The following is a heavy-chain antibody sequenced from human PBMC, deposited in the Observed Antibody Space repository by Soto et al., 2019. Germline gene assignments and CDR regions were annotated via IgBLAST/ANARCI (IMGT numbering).Heavy chain of an antibody. J-gene: IGHJ4*02. CDR1: GFTFSSYS. V-gene: IGHV3-48*01. D-gene: IGHD2-2*01. Sequence: PGGSLRLACAASGFTFSSYSMNWVRQAPGKGLEWVSYISSSSSTIYYADSVKGRFTISRDNAKNSLYLQMNSLRAEDTAVYYCARTGYCSSTSCYGSDYWGQGNLVTFSS. CDR3: ARTGYCSSTSCYGSDY. CDR2: ISSSSSTI.